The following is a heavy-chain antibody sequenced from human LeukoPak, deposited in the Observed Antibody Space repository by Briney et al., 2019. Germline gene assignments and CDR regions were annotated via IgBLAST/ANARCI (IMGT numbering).Heavy chain of an antibody. D-gene: IGHD2-15*01. CDR1: GYSISSGYY. Sequence: SETLSPTCAVSGYSISSGYYWGWIRQPPGKGLGWIGSIYHSGSTYYNPSLKSRVTISVDTSKNQSSLKLSSVTAADTAVYYCGRHGCSGGSCYSRNGIYYYYYMDVWGKGTTVTVSS. CDR3: GRHGCSGGSCYSRNGIYYYYYMDV. V-gene: IGHV4-38-2*01. J-gene: IGHJ6*03. CDR2: IYHSGST.